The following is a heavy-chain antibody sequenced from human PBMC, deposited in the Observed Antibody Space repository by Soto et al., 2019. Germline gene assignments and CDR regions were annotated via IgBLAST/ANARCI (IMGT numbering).Heavy chain of an antibody. J-gene: IGHJ4*02. V-gene: IGHV3-7*01. D-gene: IGHD5-18*01. CDR1: GFTCRSFW. Sequence: GYLLNSSVDSGFTCRSFWMNWVRQAPRKRQEGVAGKKEDGSEKYYVDFVKGRFTISRDNAENSLYLQMNGLRAEDTAVYYCARDRGYSCFDYWGLGP. CDR3: ARDRGYSCFDY. CDR2: KKEDGSEK.